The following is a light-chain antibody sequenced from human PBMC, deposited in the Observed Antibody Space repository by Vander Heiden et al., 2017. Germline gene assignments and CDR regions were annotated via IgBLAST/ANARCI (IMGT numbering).Light chain of an antibody. V-gene: IGKV1-5*03. CDR1: QSVINW. Sequence: DNQMTQSPSTLSASVGDRVTITCRASQSVINWLAWYQQKPGKAPHLLIYKASSLRSGVPSRFSGSGSGTEFTLTISSLQPDDFATYYCQQYNTYPYTFGQGTKLEIK. J-gene: IGKJ2*01. CDR3: QQYNTYPYT. CDR2: KAS.